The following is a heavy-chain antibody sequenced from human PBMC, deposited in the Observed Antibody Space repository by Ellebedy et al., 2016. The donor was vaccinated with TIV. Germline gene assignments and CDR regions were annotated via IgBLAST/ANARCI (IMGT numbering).Heavy chain of an antibody. D-gene: IGHD2-15*01. J-gene: IGHJ4*02. CDR3: AKIYCSGGNCYSAGFDY. CDR2: ISGSGGST. V-gene: IGHV3-23*01. Sequence: GESLKISXAASGFTFASYTMSWVRQAPGKGLELVSGISGSGGSTYYADSVKGRFTISRDNSKNTLYLQMNSLRAEDTAVYYCAKIYCSGGNCYSAGFDYWGQGTLVTVSS. CDR1: GFTFASYT.